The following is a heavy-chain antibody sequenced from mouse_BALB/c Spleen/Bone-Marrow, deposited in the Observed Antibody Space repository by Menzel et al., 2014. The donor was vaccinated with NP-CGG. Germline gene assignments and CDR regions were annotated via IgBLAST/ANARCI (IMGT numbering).Heavy chain of an antibody. CDR1: GFNIKDTY. CDR3: AMITTGAWFAY. J-gene: IGHJ3*01. D-gene: IGHD2-4*01. CDR2: IDPANGNT. Sequence: EVKLLESGAELVKPGASVKLSCTASGFNIKDTYMHWVKQRPEQGLEWIGRIDPANGNTKYDPKFQGKATITADTSSNTASLQLSILSSEDTAVYYCAMITTGAWFAYWGQGTLVTVSA. V-gene: IGHV14-3*02.